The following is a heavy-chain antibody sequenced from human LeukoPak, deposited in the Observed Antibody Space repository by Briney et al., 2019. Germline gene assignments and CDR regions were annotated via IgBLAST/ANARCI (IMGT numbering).Heavy chain of an antibody. J-gene: IGHJ4*02. Sequence: SETLSLTCTVSGDSINSLDLWSWVRQPPGKGLEWIGEMYLTGTTHSNPSVKSRVTISIDKSKNQFFLNLSPVTAADTAVYYCAGLVGRYSSGLYYYYFDYWGQGTLVTVSS. CDR1: GDSINSLDL. CDR2: MYLTGTT. CDR3: AGLVGRYSSGLYYYYFDY. D-gene: IGHD3-22*01. V-gene: IGHV4-4*02.